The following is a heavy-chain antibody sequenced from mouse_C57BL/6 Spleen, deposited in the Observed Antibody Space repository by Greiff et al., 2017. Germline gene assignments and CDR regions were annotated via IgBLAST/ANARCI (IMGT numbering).Heavy chain of an antibody. D-gene: IGHD4-1*01. Sequence: DVMLVESGPGMVKPSQSLSLTCTVTGYSITSGYDWHWIRHFPGNKLEWMGYISYSGSTNYNPSLKSRISITHDTSKHHFFLKLNSVTTEDTATYYCARGDWDGMGYWGQGTTLTVSS. CDR3: ARGDWDGMGY. J-gene: IGHJ2*01. V-gene: IGHV3-1*01. CDR1: GYSITSGYD. CDR2: ISYSGST.